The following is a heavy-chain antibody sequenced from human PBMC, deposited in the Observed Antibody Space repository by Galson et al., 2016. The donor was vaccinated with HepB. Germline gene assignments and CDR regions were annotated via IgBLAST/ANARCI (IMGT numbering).Heavy chain of an antibody. D-gene: IGHD3-10*01. J-gene: IGHJ4*02. Sequence: SVKVSCKASGGTFSTYAVSWVRQAPGQGPEWMGGIIPFLGTTDYAQNFQDRLTITADESTSTAYMELSSLTSEDTAVYYCARDSRARGLIVYWGQGTQVSVSS. V-gene: IGHV1-69*13. CDR1: GGTFSTYA. CDR3: ARDSRARGLIVY. CDR2: IIPFLGTT.